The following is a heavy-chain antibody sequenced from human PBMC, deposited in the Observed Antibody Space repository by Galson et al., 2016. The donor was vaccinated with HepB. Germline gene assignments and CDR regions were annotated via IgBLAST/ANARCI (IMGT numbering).Heavy chain of an antibody. D-gene: IGHD3-22*01. CDR3: ARGSYFYDSSGYATSAEYFQV. Sequence: SETLSLTCAVSGGSVATSTWWSWVRQPPGKGLEWIGEIYHSGSTNYNPSLKSRVTISVDKSKNQFSLKMRSVTAADTAVYYCARGSYFYDSSGYATSAEYFQVWGQGTLVTVS. CDR2: IYHSGST. J-gene: IGHJ1*01. CDR1: GGSVATSTW. V-gene: IGHV4-4*02.